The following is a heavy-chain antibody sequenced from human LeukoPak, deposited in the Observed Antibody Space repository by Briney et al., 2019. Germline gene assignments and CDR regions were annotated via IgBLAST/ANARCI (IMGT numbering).Heavy chain of an antibody. Sequence: PGGSLRLSCAASGFTFSSYSMNWVRQAPGKGLEWVSIIGGRDDRTYYADSVKGRFTISRDNSKSILYLHMSSLRAEDTAVYYCAKDPNPHYDFWSGYKWGQGTLVTVSS. CDR1: GFTFSSYS. CDR3: AKDPNPHYDFWSGYK. D-gene: IGHD3-3*01. CDR2: IGGRDDRT. V-gene: IGHV3-23*01. J-gene: IGHJ4*02.